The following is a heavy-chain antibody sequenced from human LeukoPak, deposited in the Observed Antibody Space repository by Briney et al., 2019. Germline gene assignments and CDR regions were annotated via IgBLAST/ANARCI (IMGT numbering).Heavy chain of an antibody. CDR3: AREIPSYYYDSSGLGYNWFDP. Sequence: PSETLSLTCTVSGGSISSYYWSWIRQPAGKGLEWIGRIYTSASTNYNPSLKSRVTMSVDTSKNQFSLKLSSVTAADTAVYYCAREIPSYYYDSSGLGYNWFDPWGQGTLVTVSS. J-gene: IGHJ5*02. CDR1: GGSISSYY. CDR2: IYTSAST. V-gene: IGHV4-4*07. D-gene: IGHD3-22*01.